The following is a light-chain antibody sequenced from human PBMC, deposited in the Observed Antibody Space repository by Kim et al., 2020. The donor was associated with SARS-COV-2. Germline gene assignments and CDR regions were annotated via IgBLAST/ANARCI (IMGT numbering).Light chain of an antibody. CDR1: QDIRNA. V-gene: IGKV1-16*02. CDR3: QQYRAYPVS. J-gene: IGKJ2*01. Sequence: GERVPISCRECQDIRNALTWFRLKTGKGPETLSYSASTLKSGVPSNYSGSGCGTEFTLTNNSLQPEDIATYYCQQYRAYPVSFGQGTELE. CDR2: SAS.